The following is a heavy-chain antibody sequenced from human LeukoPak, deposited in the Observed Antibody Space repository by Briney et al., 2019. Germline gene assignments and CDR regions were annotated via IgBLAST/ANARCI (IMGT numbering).Heavy chain of an antibody. CDR2: ISSSSSYI. Sequence: PGGSLGLSCAASGFTFSSYSMNWVRQAPGKGLEWVSSISSSSSYIYYADSVKGRFTISRDNAKNSLYLQMNSLRAEDTAVYYCAREARYYYDSSGYYEGDYWGQGTLVTVSS. CDR3: AREARYYYDSSGYYEGDY. CDR1: GFTFSSYS. D-gene: IGHD3-22*01. J-gene: IGHJ4*02. V-gene: IGHV3-21*01.